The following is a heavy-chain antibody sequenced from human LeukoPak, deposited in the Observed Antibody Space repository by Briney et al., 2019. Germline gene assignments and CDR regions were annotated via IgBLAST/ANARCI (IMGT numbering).Heavy chain of an antibody. V-gene: IGHV3-21*01. J-gene: IGHJ3*02. D-gene: IGHD6-19*01. CDR1: GFTFSSYS. CDR3: ARDPYSSGWYKDAFDI. Sequence: GGSLGLSCAASGFTFSSYSMNWVRQAPGKGLEWVSSISGSSSYINYADSVKGRFTISRDNAQNSLFLQLNSLRAEDTAVYYCARDPYSSGWYKDAFDIWGQGTMVTVSS. CDR2: ISGSSSYI.